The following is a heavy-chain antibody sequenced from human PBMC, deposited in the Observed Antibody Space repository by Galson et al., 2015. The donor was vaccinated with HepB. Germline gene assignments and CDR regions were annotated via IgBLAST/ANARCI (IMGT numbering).Heavy chain of an antibody. V-gene: IGHV3-74*01. Sequence: SLRLSCAASGFTFSSYWMHWVRQTPGKGLVWVSRINSDGSSTTYADSVKGRFTISRDNAKNTLFLQVNSLRADDTAVYYCARESGHFSFPLYGSSSYYYYGMDVWGQGTTVTVSS. CDR3: ARESGHFSFPLYGSSSYYYYGMDV. D-gene: IGHD3-10*01. CDR2: INSDGSST. CDR1: GFTFSSYW. J-gene: IGHJ6*02.